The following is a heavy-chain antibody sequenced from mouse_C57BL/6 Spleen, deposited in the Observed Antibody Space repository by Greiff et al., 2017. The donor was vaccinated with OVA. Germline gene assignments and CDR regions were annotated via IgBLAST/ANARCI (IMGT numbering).Heavy chain of an antibody. CDR2: IYPSDSET. CDR1: GYTFTSYW. D-gene: IGHD3-2*02. V-gene: IGHV1-61*01. J-gene: IGHJ2*01. CDR3: ARDSSGFPDY. Sequence: QVQLKQSGAELVRPGSSVKLSCKASGYTFTSYWMDWVKQRPGQGLEWIGNIYPSDSETHYNQKFKDKATLTVDKSSSTAYMQLSSLTSEDSAVYYCARDSSGFPDYWGQGTTLTVSS.